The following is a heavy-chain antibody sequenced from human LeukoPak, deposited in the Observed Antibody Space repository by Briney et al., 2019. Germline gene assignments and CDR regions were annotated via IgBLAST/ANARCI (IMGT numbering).Heavy chain of an antibody. CDR2: ISSSSSYI. D-gene: IGHD1-26*01. V-gene: IGHV3-21*01. CDR3: ARALQEWELRDAFDI. CDR1: GFTFSSYA. Sequence: GGSLRLSCAASGFTFSSYAMNWVRQAPGKGLEWVSSISSSSSYIYYADSVKGRFTISRDNAKNSLYLQMNSLRAEDTAVYYCARALQEWELRDAFDIWGQGTMVTVSS. J-gene: IGHJ3*02.